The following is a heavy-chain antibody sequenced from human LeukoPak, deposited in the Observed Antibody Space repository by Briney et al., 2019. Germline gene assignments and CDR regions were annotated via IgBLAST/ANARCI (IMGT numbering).Heavy chain of an antibody. V-gene: IGHV3-74*03. J-gene: IGHJ4*02. CDR3: AREHRGAGATVDN. CDR2: IESDGSSK. Sequence: GGSLRLSCAATGFTFSSHWMHWVRQAPGKGLVWVSRIESDGSSKMYADSVRGRFTISRDNAKNTLYLQMNSLRAEDTAVYYCAREHRGAGATVDNWGQGTLVTVSS. D-gene: IGHD1-26*01. CDR1: GFTFSSHW.